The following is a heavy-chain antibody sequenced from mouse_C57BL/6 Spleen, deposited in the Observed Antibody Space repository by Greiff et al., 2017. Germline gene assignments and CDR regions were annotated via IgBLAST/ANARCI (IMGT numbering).Heavy chain of an antibody. V-gene: IGHV1-64*01. J-gene: IGHJ1*03. CDR1: GYTFTSYW. Sequence: QVQLQQPGAELVKPGASVKLSCKASGYTFTSYWMHWVKQSPGQGLEWIGMIHPNSGSTNYNEKFKSKATLTVDKSSSTAYMQLSSLTSEDSAVYYCARPPIYYDYDAWYFDVWGTGTTVTVSS. D-gene: IGHD2-4*01. CDR2: IHPNSGST. CDR3: ARPPIYYDYDAWYFDV.